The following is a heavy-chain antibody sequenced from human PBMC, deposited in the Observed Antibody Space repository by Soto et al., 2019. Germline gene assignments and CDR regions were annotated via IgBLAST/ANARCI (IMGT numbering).Heavy chain of an antibody. D-gene: IGHD3-22*01. CDR2: IYPGDSDT. CDR3: ARVQDYYDSSGYLDY. CDR1: GYSFTSYW. J-gene: IGHJ4*02. V-gene: IGHV5-51*01. Sequence: GSLKISCKGSGYSFTSYWIGWVRQMPGKGLEWMGIIYPGDSDTRYSPSFQGQVTISADKSISTAYLQWSSLKASDTAMYYCARVQDYYDSSGYLDYWGQGTLVTVSS.